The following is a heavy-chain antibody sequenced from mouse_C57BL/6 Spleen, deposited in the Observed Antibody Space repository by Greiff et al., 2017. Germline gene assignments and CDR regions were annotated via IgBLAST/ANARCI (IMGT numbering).Heavy chain of an antibody. CDR2: IDPSDSYT. Sequence: QVQLQQPGAELVKPGASVKLSCKASGYTFTSYWMQWVKQRPGQGLEWIGEIDPSDSYTNYNQKFKGKATLTVDTSSSTAYMQLSSLTSEDSAVYYCARFKAMDDWGQGTSVTVSS. CDR3: ARFKAMDD. CDR1: GYTFTSYW. J-gene: IGHJ4*01. V-gene: IGHV1-50*01.